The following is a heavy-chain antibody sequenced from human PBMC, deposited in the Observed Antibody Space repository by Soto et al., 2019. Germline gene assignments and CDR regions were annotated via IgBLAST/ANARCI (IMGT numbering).Heavy chain of an antibody. V-gene: IGHV4-34*02. J-gene: IGHJ4*02. CDR1: GGSFSGYY. D-gene: IGHD3-9*01. Sequence: QVQLQQWGAGLLKPSETLSLTCAVYGGSFSGYYWNWIRQPPGKGLEWIGEISQSGTLNYNPSLKRRVTLSVDASKSQFSLRLTSVTAADTAVYYCARGPVGGITKEGYFAHWGQGSLLTVSS. CDR3: ARGPVGGITKEGYFAH. CDR2: ISQSGTL.